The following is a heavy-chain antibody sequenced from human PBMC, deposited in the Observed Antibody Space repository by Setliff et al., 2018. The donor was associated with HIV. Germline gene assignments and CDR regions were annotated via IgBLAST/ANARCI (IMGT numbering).Heavy chain of an antibody. Sequence: SETLSLTCGVSGYLVTSGYYWGWIRQPPGNGLEWIGGIHDSGRTYYNPSLKSRVTISVDTSKNQFSLKLSSVTAADTAVYYCARHVMGSGYYFAYWGPGRLLTASS. V-gene: IGHV4-38-2*01. D-gene: IGHD3-9*01. J-gene: IGHJ4*01. CDR1: GYLVTSGYY. CDR3: ARHVMGSGYYFAY. CDR2: IHDSGRT.